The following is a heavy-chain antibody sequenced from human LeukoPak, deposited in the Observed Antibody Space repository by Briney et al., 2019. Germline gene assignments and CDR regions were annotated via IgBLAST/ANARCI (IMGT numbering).Heavy chain of an antibody. J-gene: IGHJ1*01. CDR1: GVTFSDYY. Sequence: GGSLRLSCAASGVTFSDYYMSWIRNAPGKGREWVSSISSSGSTLYYADSVQGRFTISRDNAKNTLYLQMNSLRAGETGVYYCARGLSSSWPEYFQHWGQGTLVTVSS. D-gene: IGHD6-13*01. V-gene: IGHV3-11*01. CDR2: ISSSGSTL. CDR3: ARGLSSSWPEYFQH.